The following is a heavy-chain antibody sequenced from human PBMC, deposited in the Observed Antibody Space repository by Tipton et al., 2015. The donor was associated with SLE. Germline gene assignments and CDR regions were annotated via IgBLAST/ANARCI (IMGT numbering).Heavy chain of an antibody. V-gene: IGHV4-34*01. CDR3: ARKVTPLGAFAI. D-gene: IGHD2-21*02. CDR1: GGSFSGYY. Sequence: TLSLTCAVYGGSFSGYYWSWIRQPPGKGLEGIGEINHSGSTNYNPSLKSRVTITVDTSKNQFSLKRSPVTAADTAVYYCARKVTPLGAFAIWGQGTMVTVSS. J-gene: IGHJ3*02. CDR2: INHSGST.